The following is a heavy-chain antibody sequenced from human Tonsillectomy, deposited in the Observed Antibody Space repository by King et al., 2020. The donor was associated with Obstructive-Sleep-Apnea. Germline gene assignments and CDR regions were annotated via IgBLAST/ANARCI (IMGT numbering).Heavy chain of an antibody. CDR3: TREYWSSSSCFSGPSEGMDV. D-gene: IGHD2-2*01. J-gene: IGHJ6*04. CDR1: GFTFSSYN. CDR2: ITTSSSYV. V-gene: IGHV3-21*01. Sequence: VQLVESGGGLVKPGGSLRLSCAASGFTFSSYNMNWVRQAPGKGLEWVSSITTSSSYVYYADSVKGRFTISRDNAKNSLYLQMNSLRAEDTAVYYCTREYWSSSSCFSGPSEGMDVWRGGTRVSVPS.